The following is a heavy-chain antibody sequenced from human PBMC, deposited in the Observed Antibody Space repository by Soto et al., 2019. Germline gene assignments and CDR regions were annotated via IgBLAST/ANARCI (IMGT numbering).Heavy chain of an antibody. CDR2: IKPDGSEK. CDR1: GFTFNSYW. D-gene: IGHD4-17*01. V-gene: IGHV3-7*05. Sequence: EVQLVESGGGLVQPGGSLRLSCAASGFTFNSYWMTWVRQAPGKGLEWVANIKPDGSEKYYVDSVKGRFTISRDNAKNSLYQQMNSLRAEDTAVYYCTTVTTSSVFDYWGQGALVTVSS. CDR3: TTVTTSSVFDY. J-gene: IGHJ4*02.